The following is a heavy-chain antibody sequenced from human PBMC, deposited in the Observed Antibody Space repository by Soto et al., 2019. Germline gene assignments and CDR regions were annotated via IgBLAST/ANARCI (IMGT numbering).Heavy chain of an antibody. V-gene: IGHV4-34*01. CDR3: ATLRKREYYYYYYGMDV. CDR1: GGSFSGYY. D-gene: IGHD3-16*01. CDR2: INHSGST. Sequence: SETLSLTCAVYGGSFSGYYWSWIRQPPGKGLEWIGEINHSGSTNYNPSLKSRATISVDTSKNQFSLKLSSVTAADTAVYYCATLRKREYYYYYYGMDVWGQGTTVTVSS. J-gene: IGHJ6*02.